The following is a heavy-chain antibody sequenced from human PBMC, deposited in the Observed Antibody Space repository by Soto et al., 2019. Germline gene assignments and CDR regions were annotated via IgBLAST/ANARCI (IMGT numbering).Heavy chain of an antibody. CDR2: IDPSDSYT. Sequence: PGESLTLSCKASGYSFTSYWISWVRQMPGKGLEWMGRIDPSDSYTNYSTSFQGHVTISADKSISTAYLQWSSLKASDTAMYYCARHEVAAAGPGDYWGQGSLVTVSS. CDR3: ARHEVAAAGPGDY. J-gene: IGHJ4*02. CDR1: GYSFTSYW. D-gene: IGHD6-13*01. V-gene: IGHV5-10-1*01.